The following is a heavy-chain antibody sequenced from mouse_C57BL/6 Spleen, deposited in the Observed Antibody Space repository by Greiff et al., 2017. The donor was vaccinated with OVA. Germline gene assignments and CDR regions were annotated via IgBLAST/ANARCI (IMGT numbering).Heavy chain of an antibody. V-gene: IGHV1-72*01. CDR2: IDPNSGGT. CDR1: GYTFTSYW. Sequence: VQLKQPGAELVKPGASVKLSCKASGYTFTSYWMHWVKQRPGRGLEWIGRIDPNSGGTKYNEKFKSKATLTVDKPSSTAYMQLSSLTSEDSAVYYCARGSVVATDYFDYWGQGTTLTVSS. J-gene: IGHJ2*01. D-gene: IGHD1-1*01. CDR3: ARGSVVATDYFDY.